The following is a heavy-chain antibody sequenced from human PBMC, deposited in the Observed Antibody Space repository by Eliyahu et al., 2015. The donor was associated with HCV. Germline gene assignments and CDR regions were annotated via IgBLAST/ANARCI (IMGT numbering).Heavy chain of an antibody. D-gene: IGHD2-2*01. CDR2: ISSSSSYI. Sequence: EVQLVESGGGLVKPGGSLRLSCAASGFTFSSXXMNWVRXAPGKGLEWVSSISSSSSYIYYADSVKGRFTISRDNAKNSLYLQMNSLRAEDTAVYYCARDHCSSTSCYDETLEYYYYGMDVWGQGTTVTVSS. CDR1: GFTFSSXX. CDR3: ARDHCSSTSCYDETLEYYYYGMDV. V-gene: IGHV3-21*01. J-gene: IGHJ6*02.